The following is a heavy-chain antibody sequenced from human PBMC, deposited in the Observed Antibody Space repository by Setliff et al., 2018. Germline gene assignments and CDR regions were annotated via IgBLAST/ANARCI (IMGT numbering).Heavy chain of an antibody. CDR1: GYTFTGYY. CDR2: INPNNGDT. CDR3: ATGLIAVAGTLYYFDY. J-gene: IGHJ4*02. V-gene: IGHV1-2*02. Sequence: GASVKVSCKASGYTFTGYYFHWVRQAPGQGLEWMGWINPNNGDTKSAQKFQGRLTMTRDTSISTAYMELSSLRSDDTAVYYCATGLIAVAGTLYYFDYWGQGTLVTVSS. D-gene: IGHD6-19*01.